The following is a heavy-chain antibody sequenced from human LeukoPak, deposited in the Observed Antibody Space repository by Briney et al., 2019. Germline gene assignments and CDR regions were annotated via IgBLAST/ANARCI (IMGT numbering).Heavy chain of an antibody. CDR3: AGGGLDDDGDYPDAFDI. CDR2: ISSRSNYI. V-gene: IGHV3-21*06. CDR1: GFTFSSYT. Sequence: GGSLRLSCAASGFTFSSYTMIWVRQAPGKGLEWVSSISSRSNYIYYADSVKRRFTISRDNAKNSLYLQMHSLRAEDTAEYYCAGGGLDDDGDYPDAFDIWGQGTMVTVSS. D-gene: IGHD4-17*01. J-gene: IGHJ3*02.